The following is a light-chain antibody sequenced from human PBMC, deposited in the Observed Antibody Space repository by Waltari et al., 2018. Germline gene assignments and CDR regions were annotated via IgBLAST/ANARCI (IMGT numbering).Light chain of an antibody. Sequence: AIRITQSPSSLSASTGDRVTITCRASQGISSYLAWYQQKPGKAPKVLIYAASTLQSGVPSRFSGSGSGTDFTLTISCLQSEDFAIYYCQQYYSNPATFGQGTKVESK. CDR2: AAS. CDR3: QQYYSNPAT. J-gene: IGKJ1*01. V-gene: IGKV1-8*01. CDR1: QGISSY.